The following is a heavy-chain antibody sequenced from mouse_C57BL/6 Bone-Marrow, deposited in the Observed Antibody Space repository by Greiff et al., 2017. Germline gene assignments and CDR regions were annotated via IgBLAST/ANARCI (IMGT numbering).Heavy chain of an antibody. CDR3: ASSYYSNYDAMDY. CDR1: GFNIKNTY. Sequence: VHVKQSVAELVRPGASVKLSCTASGFNIKNTYMHWVKQRPEQGLEWIGRIDPANGNTKYAPKFQGKATITADTSSNTAYLQLSSLTSEDTAIYYCASSYYSNYDAMDYWGQGTSVTVSS. J-gene: IGHJ4*01. D-gene: IGHD2-5*01. CDR2: IDPANGNT. V-gene: IGHV14-3*01.